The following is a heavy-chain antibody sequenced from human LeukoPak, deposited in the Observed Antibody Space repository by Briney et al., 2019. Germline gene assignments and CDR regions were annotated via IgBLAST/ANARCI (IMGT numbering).Heavy chain of an antibody. CDR3: ARGYCTGGVCPDGFDI. V-gene: IGHV4-61*01. D-gene: IGHD2-8*02. CDR2: IYYSGST. CDR1: GGSLSSGIYY. Sequence: SETLSLTCTVSGGSLSSGIYYWSWIRQPPGKGLEWIGYIYYSGSTNYNPSLKSRVTMSVEMSKNQFSLKVTSVNAADTAVYYCARGYCTGGVCPDGFDIWGQGTMVTVSS. J-gene: IGHJ3*02.